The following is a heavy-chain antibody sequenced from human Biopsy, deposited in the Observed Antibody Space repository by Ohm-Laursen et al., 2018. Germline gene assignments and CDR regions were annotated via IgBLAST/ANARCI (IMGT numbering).Heavy chain of an antibody. CDR2: ISTYNGDT. V-gene: IGHV1-18*01. CDR3: ARDDYYYDLDV. Sequence: ASVKVSCNASGYTFTSYGIDWVRQAPGQGLEWMGWISTYNGDTNYAQRFQGRVTMTTDTSTSTAYMELRGLTSDDTAVYYCARDDYYYDLDVWGQGTTVTVSS. CDR1: GYTFTSYG. J-gene: IGHJ6*02.